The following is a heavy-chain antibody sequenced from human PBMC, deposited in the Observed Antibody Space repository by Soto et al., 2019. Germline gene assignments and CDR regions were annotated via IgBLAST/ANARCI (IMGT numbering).Heavy chain of an antibody. CDR3: ARDQSGYYDSSGYTYFDY. CDR1: GYTFTGYY. Sequence: ASVKVSCKASGYTFTGYYMHWVRQAPGQGLEWMGWINPNSGGTNYAQKFQGWVTMTRDTSISTAYMELSRLGSDDTAVYYCARDQSGYYDSSGYTYFDYWGQGTLVTVSS. CDR2: INPNSGGT. V-gene: IGHV1-2*04. D-gene: IGHD3-22*01. J-gene: IGHJ4*02.